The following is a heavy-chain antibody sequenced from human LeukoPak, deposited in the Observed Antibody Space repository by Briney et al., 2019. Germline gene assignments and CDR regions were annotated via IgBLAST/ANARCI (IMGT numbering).Heavy chain of an antibody. CDR1: GFTGSTNY. J-gene: IGHJ5*02. V-gene: IGHV3-66*01. CDR2: IQTGGNI. CDR3: ARVDGYYGSGSWFAP. Sequence: GGSLRLSCVASGFTGSTNYMSWVRQAPGKGLEWVSVIQTGGNIFHADSVKGRFTISRDNSKNTVYLQMNSLRAEDTAVYYCARVDGYYGSGSWFAPWGQGTLVTVSS. D-gene: IGHD3-10*01.